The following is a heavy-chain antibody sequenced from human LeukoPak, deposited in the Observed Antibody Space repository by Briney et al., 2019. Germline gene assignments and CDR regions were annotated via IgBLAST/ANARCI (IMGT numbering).Heavy chain of an antibody. Sequence: PGGSLSLSGAASGFTCSSYSMDWVRHAPGGGLEWVSYINSVGRNTFYADSVKGRFTISRDNAKNTLYPQMNSLRAEDAAMYYCARSIMYGDYGEDIWGQGTVVAVSS. J-gene: IGHJ3*02. CDR2: INSVGRNT. V-gene: IGHV3-48*04. CDR3: ARSIMYGDYGEDI. CDR1: GFTCSSYS. D-gene: IGHD4-17*01.